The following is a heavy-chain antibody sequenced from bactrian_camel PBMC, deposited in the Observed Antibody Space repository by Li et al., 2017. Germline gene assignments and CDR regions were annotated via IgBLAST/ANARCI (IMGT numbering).Heavy chain of an antibody. D-gene: IGHD3*01. V-gene: IGHV3S31*01. CDR1: GFAISEHG. CDR3: AASGGQLGRWCYEFPVNWVSWLYN. CDR2: INTDGRT. Sequence: DVQLVESGGGLVQSGGSLRLSCVASGFAISEHGMSWVRRPPGKDLEYVATINTDGRTHYRESAEGRFTISRDNAKNTLYLHMNNLKPEDTAMYHCAASGGQLGRWCYEFPVNWVSWLYNWGQGTQVTVS. J-gene: IGHJ4*01.